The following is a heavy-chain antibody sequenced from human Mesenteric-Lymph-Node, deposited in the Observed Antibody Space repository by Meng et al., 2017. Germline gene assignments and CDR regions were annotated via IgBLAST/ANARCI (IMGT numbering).Heavy chain of an antibody. V-gene: IGHV4-61*02. CDR3: AREGYSSSYLDY. CDR2: IYTSGST. CDR1: GSSIRSGSYY. J-gene: IGHJ4*02. D-gene: IGHD6-13*01. Sequence: SETLSLTCTVSGSSIRSGSYYWSWIRQAAGKGPEWIGRIYTSGSTSYNPSLESRVTVSVDTSKNQFSLRLTSVTAADTALYYCAREGYSSSYLDYWGQGTLVTVSS.